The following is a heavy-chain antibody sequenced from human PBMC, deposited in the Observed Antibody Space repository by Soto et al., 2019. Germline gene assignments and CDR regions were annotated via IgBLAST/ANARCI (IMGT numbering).Heavy chain of an antibody. D-gene: IGHD1-1*01. CDR3: ARMNQLAPKRNAFDI. CDR1: GGSISSGDYY. Sequence: SETLSLTCTVSGGSISSGDYYWSWIRQPPGKGLEWIGYIYYSGSSGSTNYSPSLKSRVTMSADTSKNQFSLKLSSVTAADTAVYYCARMNQLAPKRNAFDIWGQGTMVTVSS. CDR2: IYYSGSSGST. V-gene: IGHV4-61*08. J-gene: IGHJ3*02.